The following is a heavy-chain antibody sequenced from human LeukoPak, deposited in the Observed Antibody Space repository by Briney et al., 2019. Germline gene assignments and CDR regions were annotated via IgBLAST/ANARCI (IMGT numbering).Heavy chain of an antibody. CDR3: ARPILPRDYYYYGMDV. CDR1: GFTFSSYA. J-gene: IGHJ6*02. Sequence: GGSLRLSCAASGFTFSSYAMSWVRQAPGKGLEWVSVIYGGGSTYYADSVKGRFTISRDNSKNTLYLQMNSLRAEDTAVYYCARPILPRDYYYYGMDVWGQGTTVTVSS. V-gene: IGHV3-66*04. CDR2: IYGGGST. D-gene: IGHD2-15*01.